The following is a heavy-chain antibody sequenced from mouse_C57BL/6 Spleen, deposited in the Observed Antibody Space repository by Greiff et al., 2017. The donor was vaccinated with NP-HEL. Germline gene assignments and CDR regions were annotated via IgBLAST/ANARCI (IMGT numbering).Heavy chain of an antibody. Sequence: QVQLQQPGAELVKPGASVKLSCKASGYTFTSYWMQWVKQRPGQGLEWIGEIDPSDSYTNYNGKFKGKATLTADKSSSTAYMQLSSLTSEDSAVYFCARHDYDLYYFDCWGQGTTLTVSA. CDR3: ARHDYDLYYFDC. D-gene: IGHD2-4*01. CDR2: IDPSDSYT. J-gene: IGHJ2*01. V-gene: IGHV1-50*01. CDR1: GYTFTSYW.